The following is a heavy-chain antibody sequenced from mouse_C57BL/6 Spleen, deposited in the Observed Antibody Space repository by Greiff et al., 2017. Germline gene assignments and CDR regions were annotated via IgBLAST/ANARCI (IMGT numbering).Heavy chain of an antibody. Sequence: VKLQQPGAELVKPGASVKMSCKASGYTFTSYWITWVKQRPGQGLEWIGDIYPGSGSTNYNEKFKSKATLTVDTSSSTAYMQLSSLTSEDSAVYYCAREVAKYFDVWGTGTTVTVSS. J-gene: IGHJ1*03. V-gene: IGHV1-55*01. D-gene: IGHD1-1*01. CDR3: AREVAKYFDV. CDR1: GYTFTSYW. CDR2: IYPGSGST.